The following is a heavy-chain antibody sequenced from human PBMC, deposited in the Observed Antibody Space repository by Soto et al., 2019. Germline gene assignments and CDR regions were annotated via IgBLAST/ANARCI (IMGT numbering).Heavy chain of an antibody. J-gene: IGHJ6*02. Sequence: ASVKVSCKTSGYTFTDHGLSWVRQAPGQGLEWLGWVSPYNGNTKYAQKFQGRVTMTTDTSTRTPYMELRSLRPDDTAVYYCAIVITARPANCMHFCDQGTMVTVSS. D-gene: IGHD6-6*01. CDR1: GYTFTDHG. CDR3: AIVITARPANCMHF. CDR2: VSPYNGNT. V-gene: IGHV1-18*01.